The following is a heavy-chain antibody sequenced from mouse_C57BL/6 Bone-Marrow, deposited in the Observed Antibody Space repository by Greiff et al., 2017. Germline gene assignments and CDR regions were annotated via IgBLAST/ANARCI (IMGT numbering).Heavy chain of an antibody. J-gene: IGHJ4*01. V-gene: IGHV3-6*01. Sequence: EVQLQQSGPGLVKPSQSLSLTCSVTGYSITSGYYWNWIRQFPGNKLEWMGYISYDGSNNYNPSRKNRISITRDTAKNQFFLKLNSVTTEDTATYYCARGGLPYAMDYWGQGTSVTVSS. D-gene: IGHD2-2*01. CDR2: ISYDGSN. CDR3: ARGGLPYAMDY. CDR1: GYSITSGYY.